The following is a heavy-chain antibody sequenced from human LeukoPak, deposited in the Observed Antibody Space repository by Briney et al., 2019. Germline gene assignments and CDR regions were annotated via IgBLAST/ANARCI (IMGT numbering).Heavy chain of an antibody. V-gene: IGHV1-2*02. Sequence: ASVKVSCKASGYTFTGYYIHWVRRAPRQGLEWMGCLNPNSGVTSYAQNFQGRVTMTRDMSISTAYMELSSLRSDDTAVYYCAVVLMGVTTDSWGQGTLVTVSS. D-gene: IGHD2-8*01. J-gene: IGHJ4*02. CDR1: GYTFTGYY. CDR3: AVVLMGVTTDS. CDR2: LNPNSGVT.